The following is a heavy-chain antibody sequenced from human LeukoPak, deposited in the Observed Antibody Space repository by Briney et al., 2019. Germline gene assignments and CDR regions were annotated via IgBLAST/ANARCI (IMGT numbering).Heavy chain of an antibody. V-gene: IGHV3-49*03. CDR1: GFTFGDYA. CDR3: TRGPVEGATPKKYYYMDV. Sequence: GGSLRLSCTASGFTFGDYAMSWFRQAPGKGLEWVGFIRSKAYGGTTENAASVRGRFTISRDDSKSIAYLQMNSLKTEDTAMYYCTRGPVEGATPKKYYYMDVWGKGTTVTISS. J-gene: IGHJ6*03. CDR2: IRSKAYGGTT. D-gene: IGHD1-26*01.